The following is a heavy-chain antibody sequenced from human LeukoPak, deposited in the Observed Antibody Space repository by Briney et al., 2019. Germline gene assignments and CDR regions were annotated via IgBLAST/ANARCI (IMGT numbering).Heavy chain of an antibody. CDR1: GFTFSSSA. Sequence: PGGSLRLSCAASGFTFSSSAMSWVRQAPGKGLEWVSAIRGSGGSTYYADSVKGRFTISRDNSKNTLYLQMNSLRAEDTALYYCAKDGGIAARLTDYWGQGTLVTVSS. J-gene: IGHJ4*02. D-gene: IGHD6-6*01. CDR2: IRGSGGST. CDR3: AKDGGIAARLTDY. V-gene: IGHV3-23*01.